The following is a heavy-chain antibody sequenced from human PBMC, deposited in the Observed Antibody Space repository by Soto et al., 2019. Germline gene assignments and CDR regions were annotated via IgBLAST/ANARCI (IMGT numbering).Heavy chain of an antibody. Sequence: QVQLQQWGAGLLKPSETLSLTCAVYGGSFSGYYWCWIRQPPGKGLEWIGEINHSGSTNYNPSLKSRVTISVDTSKNQFSLKLSSVTAADTAVYYCASSGSGSYLPWFDPWGQGTLVTVSS. D-gene: IGHD3-10*01. CDR2: INHSGST. V-gene: IGHV4-34*01. J-gene: IGHJ5*02. CDR3: ASSGSGSYLPWFDP. CDR1: GGSFSGYY.